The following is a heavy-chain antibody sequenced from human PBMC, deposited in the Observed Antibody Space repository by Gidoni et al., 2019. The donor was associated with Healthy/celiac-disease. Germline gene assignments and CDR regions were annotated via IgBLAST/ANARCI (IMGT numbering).Heavy chain of an antibody. V-gene: IGHV4-34*01. CDR1: GGSFSGYY. J-gene: IGHJ4*02. CDR3: ARAGYDILTGRLDY. Sequence: QVQLQQWGAGLLKPSETLSLTCAVYGGSFSGYYWSWIRQPPGKGLEWIGEINHSGSTNYNPSLKSRVTISVDTSKNQFSLKLSSVTAADTAVYYCARAGYDILTGRLDYWGQGTLVTVSS. D-gene: IGHD3-9*01. CDR2: INHSGST.